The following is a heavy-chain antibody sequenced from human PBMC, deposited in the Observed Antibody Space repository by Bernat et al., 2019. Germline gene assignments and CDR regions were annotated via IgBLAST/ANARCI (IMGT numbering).Heavy chain of an antibody. CDR1: GSGFTFGDYA. D-gene: IGHD6-19*01. Sequence: EVQLLESGGGLGQPGQSLRLSCTASGSGFTFGDYAMSWVRQAPGKGLEWVGFFRSKAYGGTTEYAASVRGRFSISRDDSKSIAYLQMNSLKTEDTAVYYCTRAVSSGWYGVIDYWGQGTLVTVSS. CDR2: FRSKAYGGTT. J-gene: IGHJ4*02. V-gene: IGHV3-49*04. CDR3: TRAVSSGWYGVIDY.